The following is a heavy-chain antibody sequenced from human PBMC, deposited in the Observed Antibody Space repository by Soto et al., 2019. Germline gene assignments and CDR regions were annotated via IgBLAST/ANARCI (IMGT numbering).Heavy chain of an antibody. Sequence: ASVKVSCKASGYTFTSYGLSWVRQAPGQGLEWMGWINGYTGNTNYAQKFQGRVTMTTDTSTNTAYLDLWTLISDDTAVYYCARSWVTGKGGIDVWGQGTTVTGS. J-gene: IGHJ6*02. D-gene: IGHD3-16*01. V-gene: IGHV1-18*01. CDR1: GYTFTSYG. CDR3: ARSWVTGKGGIDV. CDR2: INGYTGNT.